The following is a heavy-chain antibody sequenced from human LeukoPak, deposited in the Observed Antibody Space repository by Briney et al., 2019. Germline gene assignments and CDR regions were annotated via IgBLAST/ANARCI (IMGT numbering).Heavy chain of an antibody. Sequence: GASVKVSCKASGGTFSSYAISWVRQAPGQGLEWMGGIIPIFGTANYAQKLQGRVTITADESTSTAYMELSSLRSEDTAVYYCARDWGAIRRPYGMDVWGQGTTVTVSS. CDR1: GGTFSSYA. CDR2: IIPIFGTA. V-gene: IGHV1-69*13. D-gene: IGHD3-16*02. CDR3: ARDWGAIRRPYGMDV. J-gene: IGHJ6*02.